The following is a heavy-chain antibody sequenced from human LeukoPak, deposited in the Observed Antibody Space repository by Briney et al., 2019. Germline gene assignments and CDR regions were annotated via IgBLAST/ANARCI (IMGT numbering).Heavy chain of an antibody. Sequence: PSQTLSLTCTVSGGSISSGDYYWSWIRQPPGKGLEWIGRIYTSGSTNYNPSLKSRVTISVDTSKNQFSLKLSSVTAADTTVYYCARDTQSFTNWFDPWGQGTLVTVSS. J-gene: IGHJ5*02. CDR2: IYTSGST. CDR3: ARDTQSFTNWFDP. CDR1: GGSISSGDYY. D-gene: IGHD3-10*01. V-gene: IGHV4-61*02.